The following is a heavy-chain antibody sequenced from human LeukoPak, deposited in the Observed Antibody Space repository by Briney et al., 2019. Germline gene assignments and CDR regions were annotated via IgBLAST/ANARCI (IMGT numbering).Heavy chain of an antibody. CDR3: ARDNGSGWTSGYYYYGMDV. D-gene: IGHD6-19*01. CDR2: IKEDGSEK. J-gene: IGHJ6*02. V-gene: IGHV3-7*01. CDR1: GFTFSTYW. Sequence: GGSLRLSCAASGFTFSTYWMSWVRQAPGKGLEWVANIKEDGSEKYYVDSVKGRFTISRDNAKNSLYLQMNSLRAEDTAVYYCARDNGSGWTSGYYYYGMDVWGQGTTVTVSS.